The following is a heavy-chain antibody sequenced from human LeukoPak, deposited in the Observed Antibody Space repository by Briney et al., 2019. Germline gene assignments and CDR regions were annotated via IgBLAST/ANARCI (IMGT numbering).Heavy chain of an antibody. CDR3: GKDLYSSVPSVY. V-gene: IGHV3-30*02. D-gene: IGHD6-19*01. Sequence: GGSLRLSCAASGLTFSSYGMQWARQAPAKGVEWVGFGRDEGSNKYYAASVQGRFTISRDNSKDTLYLQMNSLRAEDTAVYYCGKDLYSSVPSVYWGQGTLVTVSS. CDR1: GLTFSSYG. J-gene: IGHJ4*02. CDR2: GRDEGSNK.